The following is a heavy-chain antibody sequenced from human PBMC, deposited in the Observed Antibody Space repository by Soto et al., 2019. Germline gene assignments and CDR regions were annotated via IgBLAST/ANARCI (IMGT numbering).Heavy chain of an antibody. D-gene: IGHD2-15*01. CDR2: IYYSGST. V-gene: IGHV4-59*01. Sequence: SETLSLTCTVSGGSISSYYWSWIRQPPGKGLEWIGYIYYSGSTNYNPSLKSRVTISVDTSKNQFSLKLSSVTAADTAVYYCARDGLAHDAFDIWGQGTMVTVSS. CDR1: GGSISSYY. CDR3: ARDGLAHDAFDI. J-gene: IGHJ3*02.